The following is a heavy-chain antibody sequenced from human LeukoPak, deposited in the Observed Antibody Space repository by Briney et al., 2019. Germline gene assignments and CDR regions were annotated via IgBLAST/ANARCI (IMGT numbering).Heavy chain of an antibody. CDR1: GDSINSYA. D-gene: IGHD3-3*01. CDR3: ARRVSEGGGPLRSGDNWLDP. J-gene: IGHJ5*02. V-gene: IGHV4-4*07. Sequence: SETLSLTCIASGDSINSYAWNWIRQPAGKGLEWIGLIYATGSTNYNPSLQGRVTLSIDTSKRQFSMKLSSVTAADTDVYYCARRVSEGGGPLRSGDNWLDPWGQGSLVTVSS. CDR2: IYATGST.